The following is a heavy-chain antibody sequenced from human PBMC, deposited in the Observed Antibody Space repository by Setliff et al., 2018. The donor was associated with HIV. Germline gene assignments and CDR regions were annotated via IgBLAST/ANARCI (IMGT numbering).Heavy chain of an antibody. CDR3: VRQAFYYASGTYSHFYMDV. CDR2: IDDSGRT. J-gene: IGHJ6*03. D-gene: IGHD3-10*01. V-gene: IGHV4-39*01. Sequence: LSLTCTLSDASYSGTNHYWGWIRQPPGKGMEWIGSIDDSGRTYYSPSLKSRVTASVDPSKIQFSLKLSSVAAADTAVYYCVRQAFYYASGTYSHFYMDVWGKGIAVTVSS. CDR1: DASYSGTNHY.